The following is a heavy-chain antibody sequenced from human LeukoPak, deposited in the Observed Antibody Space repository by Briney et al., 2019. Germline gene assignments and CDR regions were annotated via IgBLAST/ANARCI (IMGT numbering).Heavy chain of an antibody. J-gene: IGHJ3*02. D-gene: IGHD2-15*01. V-gene: IGHV4-31*03. CDR1: GGSISSGGYY. Sequence: SQTLSLTCTVSGGSISSGGYYWSWIRQHPGMGLEWIGYIFYSGSTYYNPSLKSRVTISVDTSENQFSLKLSSVTAADTAVYYCARDSADCSGGSCYNIRGAFDIWGQGTMVTVSS. CDR3: ARDSADCSGGSCYNIRGAFDI. CDR2: IFYSGST.